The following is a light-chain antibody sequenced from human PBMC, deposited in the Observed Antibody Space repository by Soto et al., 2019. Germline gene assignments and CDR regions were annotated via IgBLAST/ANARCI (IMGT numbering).Light chain of an antibody. CDR2: DAS. CDR1: QSISSR. V-gene: IGKV1-5*01. J-gene: IGKJ5*01. CDR3: QQYNSYIT. Sequence: DIQMTQSPSTLSASVGDRVTITCRASQSISSRFAWYQQKPGKAPKLLIYDASSSESGVPSRFSGSGSGTEFTLTISSLQPDDLATYYCQQYNSYITFGQGTRLEIK.